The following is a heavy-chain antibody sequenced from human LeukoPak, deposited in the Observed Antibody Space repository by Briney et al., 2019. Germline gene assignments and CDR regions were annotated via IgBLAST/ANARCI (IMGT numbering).Heavy chain of an antibody. Sequence: PGRSLRLSCAASGFTFSSYGMHWVRQAPGKGLEWVAIIWYDGNEKYYADSVKGRFTISRDNSNNTLYLQMNSLRAEDTAVYYCARKGYSGYRLGIDYWGQGTLVTVSS. J-gene: IGHJ4*02. CDR3: ARKGYSGYRLGIDY. D-gene: IGHD5-12*01. CDR1: GFTFSSYG. V-gene: IGHV3-33*01. CDR2: IWYDGNEK.